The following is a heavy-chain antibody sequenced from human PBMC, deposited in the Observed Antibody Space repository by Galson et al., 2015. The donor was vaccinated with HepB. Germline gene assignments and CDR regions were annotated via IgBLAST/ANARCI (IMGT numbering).Heavy chain of an antibody. CDR3: ATGGGLYDSSGYYWVY. CDR1: GYTLTELS. Sequence: SVKVSCKVSGYTLTELSMHWVRRAPGKGLEWMGGFDPEDGETIYAQKFQGRVTMTEDTSTDTAYMELSSLRSEDTAVYYCATGGGLYDSSGYYWVYWGQGTLVTVSS. CDR2: FDPEDGET. V-gene: IGHV1-24*01. J-gene: IGHJ4*02. D-gene: IGHD3-22*01.